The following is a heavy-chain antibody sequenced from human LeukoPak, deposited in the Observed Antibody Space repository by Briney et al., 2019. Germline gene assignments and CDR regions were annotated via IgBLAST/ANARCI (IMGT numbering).Heavy chain of an antibody. V-gene: IGHV4-34*01. Sequence: SETLSLTCAVYGGSFSGYYWSWIRQPPGKGLEWIGEINHSGSTNYSPSLKSRVTISIDKSKSQFSLNLTSVTAADTAVYYCARDSVVFDSWGQGILVTVSS. CDR3: ARDSVVFDS. J-gene: IGHJ4*01. CDR2: INHSGST. CDR1: GGSFSGYY. D-gene: IGHD2-15*01.